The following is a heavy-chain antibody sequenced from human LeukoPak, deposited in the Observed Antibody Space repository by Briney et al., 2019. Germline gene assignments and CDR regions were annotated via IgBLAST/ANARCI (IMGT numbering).Heavy chain of an antibody. Sequence: SETLSLTCTVSGGSISSYFWNWVRQPPGKGLEWIGYISYSGSTSYNSSFNGRVTISLDTSKKQVSLKLSFVTAADTAVYFCARGVGSGGYYGSSHWHLDLWGRGTLVTVSS. V-gene: IGHV4-59*01. CDR1: GGSISSYF. D-gene: IGHD3-22*01. J-gene: IGHJ2*01. CDR3: ARGVGSGGYYGSSHWHLDL. CDR2: ISYSGST.